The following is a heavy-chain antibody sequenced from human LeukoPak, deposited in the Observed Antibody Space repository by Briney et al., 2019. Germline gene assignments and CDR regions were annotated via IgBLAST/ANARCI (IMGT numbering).Heavy chain of an antibody. CDR2: IIPIFGTA. J-gene: IGHJ4*02. Sequence: SVKVSCKASGGTFSSYAISWVRQASGQGLEWMGGIIPIFGTANYAQKFQGRVTITADESTSTAYMELSSLRSEDTAVYYCASGGSSWYFDYWGQGTLVTVSS. CDR1: GGTFSSYA. CDR3: ASGGSSWYFDY. D-gene: IGHD6-13*01. V-gene: IGHV1-69*13.